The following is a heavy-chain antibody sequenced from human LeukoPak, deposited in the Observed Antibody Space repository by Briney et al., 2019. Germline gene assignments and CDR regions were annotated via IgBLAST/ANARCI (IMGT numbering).Heavy chain of an antibody. CDR3: ARGDYSDYYYYGMDV. CDR2: IIPILGIA. V-gene: IGHV1-69*10. CDR1: GGTFSSYA. D-gene: IGHD4-4*01. Sequence: GASVKVSCKASGGTFSSYAISWVRQAPGQGLEWMGGIIPILGIANYAQKFQGRVTITADKSTSTAYMELSSLRSEDTAVYYCARGDYSDYYYYGMDVWGQGTTVTVSS. J-gene: IGHJ6*02.